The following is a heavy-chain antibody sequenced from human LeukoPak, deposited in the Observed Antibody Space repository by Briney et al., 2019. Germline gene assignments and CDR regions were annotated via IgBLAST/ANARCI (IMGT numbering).Heavy chain of an antibody. CDR3: AKGLNSYDSSGYPS. CDR1: GFTFSSYA. Sequence: PGGSLRLSCAASGFTFSSYAMSWVRQAPGKGLEWVAFIRYDESNKYYADSVKGRFTVSRDNSKNTLYLQMNSLRAEDTAVYYCAKGLNSYDSSGYPSWGQGTLVTVSS. CDR2: IRYDESNK. J-gene: IGHJ4*02. V-gene: IGHV3-30*02. D-gene: IGHD3-22*01.